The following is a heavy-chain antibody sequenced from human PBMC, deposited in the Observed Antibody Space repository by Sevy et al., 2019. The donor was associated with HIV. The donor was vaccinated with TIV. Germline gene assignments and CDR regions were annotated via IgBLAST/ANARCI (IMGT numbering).Heavy chain of an antibody. Sequence: GGSLRLSCAASGFIFGDLYMDWVRQAPGKGLKWIGRIRNKAKSSTTEYAASVKGRFTIERDASKNSLYLQMNSLKTEDTARYYCAAVAADRGYFNIWGRGTLVTVSS. CDR1: GFIFGDLY. D-gene: IGHD6-19*01. CDR2: IRNKAKSSTT. V-gene: IGHV3-72*01. J-gene: IGHJ2*01. CDR3: AAVAADRGYFNI.